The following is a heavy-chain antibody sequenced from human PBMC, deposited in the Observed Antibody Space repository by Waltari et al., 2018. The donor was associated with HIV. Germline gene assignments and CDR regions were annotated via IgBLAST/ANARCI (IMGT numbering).Heavy chain of an antibody. CDR1: GYHFANTR. CDR2: IFPADSDT. D-gene: IGHD3-10*01. V-gene: IGHV5-51*01. Sequence: VQLVPSGAEVKKPGESLKISCQGSGYHFANTRPGWGRQMPGKGLEWMGNIFPADSDTKYNPSLQGQVTMSADKSISTAYLQWKSLKASDTGMYYCARREVWFGGKYAFDIWGQGTMVTVSS. J-gene: IGHJ3*02. CDR3: ARREVWFGGKYAFDI.